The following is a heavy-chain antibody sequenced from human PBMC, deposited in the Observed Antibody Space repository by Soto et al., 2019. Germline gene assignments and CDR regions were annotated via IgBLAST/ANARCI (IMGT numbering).Heavy chain of an antibody. Sequence: PGGSLRLSCAASGVSFGIYAMSWVRQAPGKGLEWVSCLNGSGTSKYYADSVKGRFTISRDNAKHTLFLHMNSLTADDTAVYAFSKGTRNGGWFNPFDSWGQGALVTVSS. CDR3: SKGTRNGGWFNPFDS. V-gene: IGHV3-23*05. D-gene: IGHD6-19*01. J-gene: IGHJ4*02. CDR2: LNGSGTSK. CDR1: GVSFGIYA.